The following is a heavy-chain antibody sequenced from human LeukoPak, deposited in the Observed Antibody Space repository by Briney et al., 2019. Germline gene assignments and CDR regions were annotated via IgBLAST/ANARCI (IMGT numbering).Heavy chain of an antibody. V-gene: IGHV3-21*01. J-gene: IGHJ4*02. CDR1: GFTFSTYG. CDR3: ARATDGDYVPY. D-gene: IGHD4-17*01. Sequence: GSLRLSCAASGFTFSTYGMSWVRQAPGKGLEWVSSISSSSSYINYADSVKGRFTISRDNAKNSLYLQMNSLRAEDTAVYYCARATDGDYVPYWGQGTLVTVSS. CDR2: ISSSSSYI.